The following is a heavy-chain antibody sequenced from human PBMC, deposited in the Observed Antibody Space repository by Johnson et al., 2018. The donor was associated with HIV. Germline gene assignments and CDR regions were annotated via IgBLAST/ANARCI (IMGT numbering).Heavy chain of an antibody. CDR2: IRYDGSNK. Sequence: QMQLVESGGGVVQPGGSLRLSCAASGFTLNSYGMHWVRQAPGKGLEWVAFIRYDGSNKSYAASVKGRFTISMDNSKNTLYLQMNSLRPEDTAVYYCARDRAIVVAYDAFDIWGQGTMVTVSS. CDR3: ARDRAIVVAYDAFDI. CDR1: GFTLNSYG. V-gene: IGHV3-30*02. J-gene: IGHJ3*02. D-gene: IGHD3-22*01.